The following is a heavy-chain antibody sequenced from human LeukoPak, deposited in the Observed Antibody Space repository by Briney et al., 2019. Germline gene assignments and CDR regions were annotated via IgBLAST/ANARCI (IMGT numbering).Heavy chain of an antibody. V-gene: IGHV1-46*01. J-gene: IGHJ6*02. CDR3: ATDRERGSPVGGGMDV. Sequence: GASVKVSCKASGYTFTSYYMHWVRQAPGQGLEWMGIINPSGGSTSYAQKFQGRVTMTRDTSTSTVYMELSSLRSEDTAVYYCATDRERGSPVGGGMDVWGQGTTVTVSS. CDR2: INPSGGST. CDR1: GYTFTSYY. D-gene: IGHD1-26*01.